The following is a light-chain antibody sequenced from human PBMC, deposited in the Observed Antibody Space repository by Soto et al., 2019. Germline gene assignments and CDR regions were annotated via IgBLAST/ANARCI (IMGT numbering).Light chain of an antibody. Sequence: NFMLTQPHSVSESPGKTITISCTRGSGGIASNYVQWYQQRPGSAPTTVIYENNQRPSGVPDRFSGSIDSSSNSASLTISGLKTEDEADYYCQSYDSSNLWVFGGGTKVTVL. J-gene: IGLJ3*02. CDR1: SGGIASNY. CDR3: QSYDSSNLWV. CDR2: ENN. V-gene: IGLV6-57*04.